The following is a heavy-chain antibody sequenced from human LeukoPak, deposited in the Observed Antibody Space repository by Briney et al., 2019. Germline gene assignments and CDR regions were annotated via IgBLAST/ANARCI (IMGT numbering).Heavy chain of an antibody. CDR1: GFTFSHYT. CDR3: ASLPRYYYYYMGV. V-gene: IGHV3-21*01. Sequence: GGSLRLSCAASGFTFSHYTMNWVRQAPGRGLELISSINPTGTSTYYADSVKGRFTISRDNAKNSLYLQMNSLRAEDTAVYYCASLPRYYYYYMGVWGKGTTVTVSS. CDR2: INPTGTST. J-gene: IGHJ6*03.